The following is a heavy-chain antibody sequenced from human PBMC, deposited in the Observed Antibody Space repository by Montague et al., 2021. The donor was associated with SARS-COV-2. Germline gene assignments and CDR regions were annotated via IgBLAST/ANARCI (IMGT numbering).Heavy chain of an antibody. D-gene: IGHD3-3*01. J-gene: IGHJ3*02. Sequence: TLSLTCTASGGSISSGSYYWSWIRQPAGKGLEWIGRIYTSGSTNYNPSLKSRVTISVDTSKNQFSLKLSSVTAADTAVYYCARILGTYYDFWSGERAIDAFDIWGQGTMVTVSS. CDR2: IYTSGST. V-gene: IGHV4-61*02. CDR1: GGSISSGSYY. CDR3: ARILGTYYDFWSGERAIDAFDI.